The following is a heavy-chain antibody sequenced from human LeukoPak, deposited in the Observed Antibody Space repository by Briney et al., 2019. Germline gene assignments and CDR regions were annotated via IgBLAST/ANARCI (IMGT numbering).Heavy chain of an antibody. CDR2: ISSSSSYI. CDR1: GFTFSSYS. J-gene: IGHJ5*02. V-gene: IGHV3-21*01. CDR3: ARAVGYSSSSPWFDP. D-gene: IGHD6-13*01. Sequence: GGSLRLSCAASGFTFSSYSMNWVRQAPGKGLEWVSSISSSSSYIYYADSVKGRFTISRDNAKNSLYLQMNSLRAEDTAVYYCARAVGYSSSSPWFDPWGQGTLVTVSS.